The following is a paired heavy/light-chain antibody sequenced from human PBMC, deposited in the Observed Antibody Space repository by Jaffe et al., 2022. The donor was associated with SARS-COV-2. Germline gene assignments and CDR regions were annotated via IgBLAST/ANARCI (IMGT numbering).Light chain of an antibody. CDR1: KLGKGY. CDR3: QAWDSSVI. J-gene: IGLJ2*01. CDR2: EDT. V-gene: IGLV3-1*01. Sequence: SYELAQPPSVSVSPGQTASITCSGDKLGKGYACWYQQKPGQSPVLVIYEDTRRPSGIPERFSGSNSGNTATLTISGTQAIDEADYYCQAWDSSVIFGGGTKLTVL.
Heavy chain of an antibody. D-gene: IGHD5-18*01. CDR2: IYSGGST. J-gene: IGHJ4*02. CDR1: GFTASSNY. V-gene: IGHV3-53*01. Sequence: EVQLVESGGGLIQPGGSLRLSCAASGFTASSNYMSWVRQAPGKGLEWISVIYSGGSTYYADSVKGRFTISRDNSKNTLYLQMNSLRAEDTAVYYCARGPRYSYGPFDYWGQGTLVTVSS. CDR3: ARGPRYSYGPFDY.